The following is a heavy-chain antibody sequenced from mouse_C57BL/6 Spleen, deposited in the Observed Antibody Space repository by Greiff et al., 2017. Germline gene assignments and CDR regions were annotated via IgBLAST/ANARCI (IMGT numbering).Heavy chain of an antibody. CDR2: IYPGDGDT. CDR3: ARSSYDYDWYFDV. J-gene: IGHJ1*03. Sequence: VQVVESGPELVKPGASVKISCKASGYAFSSSWMNWVKQRPGKGLEWIGRIYPGDGDTNYNGKFKGKATLTADKSSSTAYMQLSSLTSEDSAVYFCARSSYDYDWYFDVWGTGTTVTVSA. CDR1: GYAFSSSW. D-gene: IGHD2-4*01. V-gene: IGHV1-82*01.